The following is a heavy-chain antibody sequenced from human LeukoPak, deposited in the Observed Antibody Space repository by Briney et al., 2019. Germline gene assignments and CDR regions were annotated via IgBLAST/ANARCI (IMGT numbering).Heavy chain of an antibody. D-gene: IGHD1-26*01. CDR3: AKIGSSHDFDY. CDR2: INPNSGAT. J-gene: IGHJ4*02. Sequence: ASVKVSRKASGYTSTVYFIHWVRQAPGQGLEWMGRINPNSGATDYAQKFQGRVTMTRDTSISTAYMELSSLKSDDTAVYYCAKIGSSHDFDYWGQGTLITVSS. V-gene: IGHV1-2*06. CDR1: GYTSTVYF.